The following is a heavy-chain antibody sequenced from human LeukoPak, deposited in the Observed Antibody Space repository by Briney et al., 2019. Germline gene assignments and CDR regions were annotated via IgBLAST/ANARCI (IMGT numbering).Heavy chain of an antibody. CDR2: ISSSSSYI. CDR3: AREGPSYYYYMDV. Sequence: GGTLRLSCAASGFTFSSYGMSWVRQAPGKGLEWVSSISSSSSYIYYADSVKGRFTISRDNAKNSLYLQMNSLRAEDTAVYYCAREGPSYYYYMDVWGKGTTVTVSS. J-gene: IGHJ6*03. V-gene: IGHV3-21*01. CDR1: GFTFSSYG.